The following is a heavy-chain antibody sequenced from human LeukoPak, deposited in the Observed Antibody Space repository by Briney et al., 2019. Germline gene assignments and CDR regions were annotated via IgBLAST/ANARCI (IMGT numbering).Heavy chain of an antibody. CDR3: ARDGLGGSSGYYVGYDY. J-gene: IGHJ4*02. D-gene: IGHD3-22*01. CDR1: GGSISSYY. CDR2: IYTSGST. Sequence: PSETLSLTCTVSGGSISSYYWSWIRQPAGKGLEWIGRIYTSGSTNYNPSLKSRVTMSVDTSKNQFSLKLSSVTAADTAVYYCARDGLGGSSGYYVGYDYWGQGTLVTVSS. V-gene: IGHV4-4*07.